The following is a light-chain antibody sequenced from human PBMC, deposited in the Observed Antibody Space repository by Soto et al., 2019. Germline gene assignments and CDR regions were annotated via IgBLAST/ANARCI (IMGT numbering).Light chain of an antibody. CDR2: DAS. V-gene: IGKV3-11*01. J-gene: IGKJ3*01. Sequence: EIVLTQSPGRLSLSPGDTATLSCRASQSVSLYLAWYQQNPGKVPRLLIYDASQRATGIPDRFSGSGSDKDFTLTITSLEPEYSALYYCQPRRTWQGTFGHGTKVDS. CDR1: QSVSLY. CDR3: QPRRTWQGT.